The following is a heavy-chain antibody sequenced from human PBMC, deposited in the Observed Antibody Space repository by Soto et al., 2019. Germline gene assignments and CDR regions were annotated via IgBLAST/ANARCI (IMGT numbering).Heavy chain of an antibody. CDR2: IKQDGSEK. J-gene: IGHJ4*02. CDR1: GFTFSSYW. V-gene: IGHV3-7*05. Sequence: GGSLRLSCAASGFTFSSYWMSWVRQAPGKGLEWVANIKQDGSEKYYVDSVKGRFTISRDNAKNSLYLQMNSLRAEDTAVYYCARVKKYYYDSSGYYQDYWGQGTLVTVSS. D-gene: IGHD3-22*01. CDR3: ARVKKYYYDSSGYYQDY.